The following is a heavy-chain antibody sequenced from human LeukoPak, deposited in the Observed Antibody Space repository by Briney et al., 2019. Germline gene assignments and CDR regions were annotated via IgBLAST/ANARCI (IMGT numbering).Heavy chain of an antibody. D-gene: IGHD3-10*01. Sequence: SETLSLTCTVSGGSISSYYWSWIRPPPGKGLEWMGYIYYSGSTNYNPSLKSRVTISVDTSKNQFSLKLSSVTAADTAVYYCASSTMVRGVPDYWGQGTLVTVSS. CDR3: ASSTMVRGVPDY. CDR1: GGSISSYY. CDR2: IYYSGST. V-gene: IGHV4-59*08. J-gene: IGHJ4*02.